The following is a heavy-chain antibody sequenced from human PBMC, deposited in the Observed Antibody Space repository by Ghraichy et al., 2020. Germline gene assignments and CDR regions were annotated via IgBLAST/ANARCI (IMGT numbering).Heavy chain of an antibody. CDR3: ARDRNLYVGGSYRYLGY. Sequence: ASVKVSCKASGYTFSSYGISWVRQAPGQGLEWLGWISTYNGHTIYAQNFQGRVAMTTETSTSTAYMELRSLRSDDTAVYYCARDRNLYVGGSYRYLGYWGQGTLVTVSS. CDR1: GYTFSSYG. D-gene: IGHD3-16*02. CDR2: ISTYNGHT. J-gene: IGHJ4*02. V-gene: IGHV1-18*01.